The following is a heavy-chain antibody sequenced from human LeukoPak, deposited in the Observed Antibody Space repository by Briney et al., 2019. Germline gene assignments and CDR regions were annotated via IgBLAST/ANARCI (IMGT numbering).Heavy chain of an antibody. CDR2: ISSSGSSI. Sequence: PGGSLRLSCAASGFTFSDYYMSWIREAPGKGLEWVSYISSSGSSIYYADSVKGRFTISRDNAKNSLYLQMNSLRAEDTAVYYCARDSATGVIDYWGQGTLVTVSS. D-gene: IGHD7-27*01. J-gene: IGHJ4*02. V-gene: IGHV3-11*01. CDR1: GFTFSDYY. CDR3: ARDSATGVIDY.